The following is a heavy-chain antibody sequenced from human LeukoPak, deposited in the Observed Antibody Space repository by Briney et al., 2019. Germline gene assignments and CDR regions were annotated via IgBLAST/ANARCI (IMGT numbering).Heavy chain of an antibody. CDR1: GYTFTSYY. J-gene: IGHJ3*02. CDR2: INPSGGST. V-gene: IGHV1-46*01. D-gene: IGHD3-10*01. CDR3: AKDLVVLWFGPKMLPDAFDI. Sequence: ASVKVSCKASGYTFTSYYMHWVRQAPGQGLEWMGIINPSGGSTSYAQKFQGRVTMTRDTSTSTVYMELSSLRSEDTAVYYCAKDLVVLWFGPKMLPDAFDIWGQGTMVTVSS.